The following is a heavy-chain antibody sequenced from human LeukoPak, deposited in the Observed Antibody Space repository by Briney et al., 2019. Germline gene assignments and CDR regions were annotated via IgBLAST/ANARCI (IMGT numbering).Heavy chain of an antibody. CDR1: GFTFSHFG. CDR2: ISFDGHNE. CDR3: AKTYFDTSAYHPYFFDS. D-gene: IGHD3-22*01. V-gene: IGHV3-30*18. J-gene: IGHJ4*02. Sequence: GGSLRLSCAASGFTFSHFGMHWVRQAPGKGLEWLALISFDGHNEYYADSVKGRFTISRDNSKNTLYLQMTSLRPDDTAVYYCAKTYFDTSAYHPYFFDSWGQGIPVIVSS.